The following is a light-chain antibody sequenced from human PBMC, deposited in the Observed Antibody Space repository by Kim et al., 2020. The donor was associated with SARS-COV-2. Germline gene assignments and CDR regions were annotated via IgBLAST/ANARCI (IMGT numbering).Light chain of an antibody. CDR1: SSVVGGYNY. Sequence: QSALTQPRSVSGSPGQSVTISCTGASSVVGGYNYVSWYQHHPGKAPKLMIFDVTKRPSGVPDRFSGSKSGNTASLTISGLQAEDEADYYCSSYAGTYSSWVFGGGTRLPVL. CDR2: DVT. J-gene: IGLJ3*02. V-gene: IGLV2-11*01. CDR3: SSYAGTYSSWV.